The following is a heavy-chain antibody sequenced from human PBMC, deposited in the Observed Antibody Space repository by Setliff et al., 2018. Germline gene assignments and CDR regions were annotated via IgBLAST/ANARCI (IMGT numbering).Heavy chain of an antibody. CDR1: GFSFSDSA. D-gene: IGHD3-22*01. CDR3: AKDRSRDYDDSSGYDH. Sequence: GGSLRLSCAASGFSFSDSAMHWVRQASGKGLEWIGRIRSKANSYATAYAASVKGRFTISRDNAKNSLYLQMNRLRAEDTALYYCAKDRSRDYDDSSGYDHWGQGTLVTVSS. J-gene: IGHJ4*02. CDR2: IRSKANSYAT. V-gene: IGHV3-73*01.